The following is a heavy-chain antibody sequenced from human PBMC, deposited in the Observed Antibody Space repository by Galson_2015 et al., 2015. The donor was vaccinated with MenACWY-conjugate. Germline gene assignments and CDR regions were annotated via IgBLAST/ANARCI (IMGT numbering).Heavy chain of an antibody. J-gene: IGHJ5*02. CDR1: GYTFTSYA. V-gene: IGHV1-3*01. Sequence: SVKASCKASGYTFTSYAMQWGRQAPGHRLEGMGWINAGHGNTKYSQKFQGRVTITRDTSASTAYMELSSLRSEDTAVYYGAEEAAVAGTSWFGPWGQGTLVTVSS. CDR2: INAGHGNT. D-gene: IGHD6-19*01. CDR3: AEEAAVAGTSWFGP.